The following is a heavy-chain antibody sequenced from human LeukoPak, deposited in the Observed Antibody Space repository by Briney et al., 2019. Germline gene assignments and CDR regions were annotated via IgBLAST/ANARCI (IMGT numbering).Heavy chain of an antibody. J-gene: IGHJ5*02. CDR2: IYHSGST. CDR3: ARGSPQLLRFRELSYNWFDP. D-gene: IGHD3-10*01. CDR1: GGSISSGNYY. Sequence: SETLSLTCTVSGGSISSGNYYWSWIRQSPGKGLEWIGYIYHSGSTDYNPSLKSRVTMSVDTSKNQFSLKVISVTAADTAVYYCARGSPQLLRFRELSYNWFDPWGQGTLVTVSS. V-gene: IGHV4-61*01.